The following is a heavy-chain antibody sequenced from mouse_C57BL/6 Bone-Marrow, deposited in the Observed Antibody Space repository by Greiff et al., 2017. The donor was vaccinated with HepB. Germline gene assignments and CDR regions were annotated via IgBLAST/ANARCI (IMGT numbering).Heavy chain of an antibody. J-gene: IGHJ2*01. Sequence: EVQLQQSGPELVKPGASVKISCKASGYSFTGYYMNWVKQSPEKSLEWIGEINPSTGGTTYNQKFKAKATLTVDKSSSTAYMQLKSLTSEDSAVYYCARGVYYDTVFDYWGQGTTLTVSS. D-gene: IGHD2-4*01. CDR2: INPSTGGT. CDR1: GYSFTGYY. V-gene: IGHV1-42*01. CDR3: ARGVYYDTVFDY.